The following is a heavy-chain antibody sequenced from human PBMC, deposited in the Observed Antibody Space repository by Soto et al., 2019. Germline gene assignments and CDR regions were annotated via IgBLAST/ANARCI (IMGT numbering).Heavy chain of an antibody. D-gene: IGHD6-19*01. CDR1: GYTFTSYG. V-gene: IGHV1-18*01. J-gene: IGHJ6*02. CDR2: ISAYNGNT. Sequence: ASVKVSCKASGYTFTSYGISWVRQAPGQGLEWMGWISAYNGNTNYAQKLQGRVTMTTDTSTSTAYMELRSLRSDDTAVYYCARSSGQSQYYYYYGMDVWGQGTTVTVSS. CDR3: ARSSGQSQYYYYYGMDV.